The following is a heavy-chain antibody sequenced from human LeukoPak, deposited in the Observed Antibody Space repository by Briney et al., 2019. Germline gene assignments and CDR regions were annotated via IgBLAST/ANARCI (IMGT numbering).Heavy chain of an antibody. CDR3: ARHPLSGRGSPSTFDF. D-gene: IGHD3-3*01. V-gene: IGHV4-39*01. J-gene: IGHJ4*02. CDR1: GGSIGTSLYY. CDR2: IDYSVTT. Sequence: ASETLSLTCTVSGGSIGTSLYYWGWIRQPPGKGLEWIGSIDYSVTTYYNPSLQSRVTMSVDTSRHQFSLRLSSVTATDTAVYYCARHPLSGRGSPSTFDFWGQGTLVTVSS.